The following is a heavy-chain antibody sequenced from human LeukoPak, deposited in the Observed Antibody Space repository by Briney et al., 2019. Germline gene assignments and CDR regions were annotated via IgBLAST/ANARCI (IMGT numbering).Heavy chain of an antibody. V-gene: IGHV4-39*01. CDR3: AGELSHDNWFDP. Sequence: SETLSLTCTVSGGSIGSSSYYWGWIRQPPGKGLEWIGSIYYSGSTYYNPSLKSRVTISVDTSKNQFSLKLSSVTAADTAVYYCAGELSHDNWFDPWGQGTLVTVSS. CDR1: GGSIGSSSYY. CDR2: IYYSGST. J-gene: IGHJ5*02. D-gene: IGHD3-16*02.